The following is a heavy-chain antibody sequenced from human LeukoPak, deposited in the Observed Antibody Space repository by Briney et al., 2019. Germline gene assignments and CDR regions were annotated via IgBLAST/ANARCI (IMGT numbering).Heavy chain of an antibody. CDR3: VRDTITYDIFTGSPDY. CDR2: IRYDGSTE. V-gene: IGHV3-33*01. J-gene: IGHJ4*02. CDR1: GFTLSKYS. D-gene: IGHD3-9*01. Sequence: GRSLRLSREVSGFTLSKYSMHCVRQTPGRRHECVSTIRYDGSTEYYADSVRGRFTISRDNSGNTLFLQMNSLGAEDTAVYYCVRDTITYDIFTGSPDYWGQGTLVIVSS.